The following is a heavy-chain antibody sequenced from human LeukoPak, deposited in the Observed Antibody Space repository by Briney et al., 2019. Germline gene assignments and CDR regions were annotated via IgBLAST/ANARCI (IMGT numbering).Heavy chain of an antibody. V-gene: IGHV3-23*01. CDR1: GFTFSSYW. Sequence: GGSLRLSCAASGFTFSSYWMSWVRQAPGKGLEWVSVIGTIPGITYYTESVKGRFTISRDNSKSTMYLQMNSLRVEDTAVYYCVKGSDSSSYYYYFDYWGQGTLVTVSS. CDR3: VKGSDSSSYYYYFDY. CDR2: IGTIPGIT. J-gene: IGHJ4*02. D-gene: IGHD3-22*01.